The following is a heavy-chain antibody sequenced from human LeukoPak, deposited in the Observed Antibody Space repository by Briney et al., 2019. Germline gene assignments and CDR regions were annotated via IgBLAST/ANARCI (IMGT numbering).Heavy chain of an antibody. V-gene: IGHV4-30-4*01. CDR2: IYYSGST. CDR1: GGSISSGDYY. J-gene: IGHJ5*02. D-gene: IGHD3-22*01. Sequence: SETLSLICTVSGGSISSGDYYWSWIRQPPGKGLEWIGYIYYSGSTYYNPSLKSRVTISVDTSKNQFSLKLSSVTAADTAVYYCASIYDSSGYPDNWFDPWGQGTLVTVSS. CDR3: ASIYDSSGYPDNWFDP.